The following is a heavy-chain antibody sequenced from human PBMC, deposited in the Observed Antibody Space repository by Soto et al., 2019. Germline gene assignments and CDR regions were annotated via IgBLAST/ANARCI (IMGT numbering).Heavy chain of an antibody. CDR2: ISTGSVNT. D-gene: IGHD1-26*01. J-gene: IGHJ1*01. CDR3: ARELIVGPAEYFQH. CDR1: RFIFRDYA. V-gene: IGHV3-23*01. Sequence: PGGSLRLSCAASRFIFRDYAMSWVRQTPGKGLEWVSTISTGSVNTHYADSIEGRFTISRDDSKNSLYLQMNSLRAEDTAVYYCARELIVGPAEYFQHWGQGTLVTVSS.